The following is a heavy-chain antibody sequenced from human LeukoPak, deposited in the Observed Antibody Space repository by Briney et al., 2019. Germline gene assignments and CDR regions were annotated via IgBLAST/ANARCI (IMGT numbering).Heavy chain of an antibody. D-gene: IGHD5-12*01. CDR3: ASRGYSGYAVFDY. J-gene: IGHJ4*02. V-gene: IGHV1-46*01. Sequence: GASVKVSCKASGYTFTSYDINWVRQAPGQGLEWMGIINPSGGSTSYAQKFQGRVAMTRDTSTSTVYMELSSLRSEDTAVYYCASRGYSGYAVFDYWGQGTLVTVSS. CDR1: GYTFTSYD. CDR2: INPSGGST.